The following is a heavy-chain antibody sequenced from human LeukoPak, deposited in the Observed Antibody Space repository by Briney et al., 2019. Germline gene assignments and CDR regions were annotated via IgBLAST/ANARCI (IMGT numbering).Heavy chain of an antibody. Sequence: GALRLSCAASGFTFSTYVMTWVRQAPGKGLEWVSAILGSGGGTYYADSVKGRFTISRDNSKNTLYLQMNSLRAEDTAVYYCATTPGAYYYYHMDVWGQGTTVTVSS. CDR1: GFTFSTYV. J-gene: IGHJ6*02. V-gene: IGHV3-23*01. D-gene: IGHD3-10*01. CDR3: ATTPGAYYYYHMDV. CDR2: ILGSGGGT.